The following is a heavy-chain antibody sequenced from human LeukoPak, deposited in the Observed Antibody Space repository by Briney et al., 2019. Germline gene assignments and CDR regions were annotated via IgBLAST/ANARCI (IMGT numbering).Heavy chain of an antibody. CDR3: ASLNPYYDILTGYYTYYFDY. D-gene: IGHD3-9*01. J-gene: IGHJ4*02. CDR2: IYYSGST. CDR1: GGSISSGGYY. V-gene: IGHV4-31*03. Sequence: SETLSLTCTVSGGSISSGGYYWSWIRQHPGKGLEWLGYIYYSGSTYYNPSLKSRVTISVDTSKNQFSLKLSSVTAADTAVYYCASLNPYYDILTGYYTYYFDYWGQGTLVTVSS.